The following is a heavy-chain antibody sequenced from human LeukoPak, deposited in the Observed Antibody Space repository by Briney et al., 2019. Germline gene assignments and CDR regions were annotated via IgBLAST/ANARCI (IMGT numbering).Heavy chain of an antibody. CDR1: GYTFTSYG. J-gene: IGHJ4*02. V-gene: IGHV1-2*02. CDR2: INPNSGGT. Sequence: ASVKVSCKASGYTFTSYGISWVRQAPGQGLEWMGWINPNSGGTNYAQKFQGRVTMTRDTSISTAYMELSRLRSDDTAVYYCARGGTIVATITYWYSSSWHLNSPGPPFDYWGQGTLVTVSS. D-gene: IGHD5-12*01. CDR3: ARGGTIVATITYWYSSSWHLNSPGPPFDY.